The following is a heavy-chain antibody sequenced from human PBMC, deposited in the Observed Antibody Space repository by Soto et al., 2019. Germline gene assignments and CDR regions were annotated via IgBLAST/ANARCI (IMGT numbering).Heavy chain of an antibody. V-gene: IGHV4-59*01. CDR2: IYYSGST. Sequence: PSETLSLTCTVSGGSISSYYWSWIRQPPGKGLEWIGYIYYSGSTNYNPPLKSRVTISVDTSKNQFSLKLSSVTAADTAVYYCARGYGSYSYGLDYWGQGTLVTVSS. CDR3: ARGYGSYSYGLDY. J-gene: IGHJ4*02. CDR1: GGSISSYY. D-gene: IGHD5-18*01.